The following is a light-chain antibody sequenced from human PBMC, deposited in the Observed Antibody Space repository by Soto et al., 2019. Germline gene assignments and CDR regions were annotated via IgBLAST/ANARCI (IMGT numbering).Light chain of an antibody. J-gene: IGKJ5*01. Sequence: DIHMNQGPSTLYASVGDRVRITCRASQSLGIWLAWHQQKPGKAPKLLIYDASTLKSGVPSRFSGSGSGTEFTLIISSLQPDDLATYYCLQQRSNWPITFGQGTRLEIK. V-gene: IGKV1-5*01. CDR1: QSLGIW. CDR2: DAS. CDR3: LQQRSNWPIT.